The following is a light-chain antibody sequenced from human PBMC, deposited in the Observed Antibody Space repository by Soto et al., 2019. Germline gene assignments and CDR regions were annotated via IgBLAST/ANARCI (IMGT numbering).Light chain of an antibody. Sequence: EIVLTQSPATLSLSPGERATLSCRASQSVSSYLAWYQQKPGQAPRLLIYDASNRATGIPPRFSGSGSGTEFTLTISSLEPEDFAVYYCQQRSSWPLTFGGGTKVEIK. J-gene: IGKJ4*01. CDR3: QQRSSWPLT. V-gene: IGKV3-11*01. CDR2: DAS. CDR1: QSVSSY.